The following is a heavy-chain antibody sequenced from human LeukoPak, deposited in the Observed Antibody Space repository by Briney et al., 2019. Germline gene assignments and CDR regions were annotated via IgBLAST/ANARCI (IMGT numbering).Heavy chain of an antibody. CDR1: GFTFSSYS. CDR2: ISSSSYI. CDR3: AREVGKGSRDMDV. D-gene: IGHD4-23*01. Sequence: TGGSLRLSCAASGFTFSSYSMNWVRQAPGKGLGWVSSISSSSYIYYADSVKGRFTISRDNAKNSLYLQMNSLRAEDTAVYYCAREVGKGSRDMDVWGKGTTVTVSS. J-gene: IGHJ6*03. V-gene: IGHV3-21*01.